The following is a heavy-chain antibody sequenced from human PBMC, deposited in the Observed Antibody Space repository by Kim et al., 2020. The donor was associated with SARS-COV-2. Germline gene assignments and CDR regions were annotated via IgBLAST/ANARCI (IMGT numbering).Heavy chain of an antibody. D-gene: IGHD3-16*01. V-gene: IGHV3-7*04. J-gene: IGHJ6*02. Sequence: DSVKGRCTLPRDNAKNSLYLQMNSLRAEDTAVYYCARSIGGAYYYYGMDVWGQGTTVTVSS. CDR3: ARSIGGAYYYYGMDV.